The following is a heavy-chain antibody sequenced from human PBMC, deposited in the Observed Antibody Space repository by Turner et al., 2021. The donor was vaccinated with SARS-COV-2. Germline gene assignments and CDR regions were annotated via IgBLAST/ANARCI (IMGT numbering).Heavy chain of an antibody. D-gene: IGHD1-1*01. CDR3: AKQRDGYNSPFDY. Sequence: QVQLVESGGGVVQPGRSLRLSCAASGFTFSDFAMHWVRQAPGKGLEWVAVISYDGTNKYYLDSVRGRFTISRDNSKNTLYLQMNSLRADDTAVFYCAKQRDGYNSPFDYWGQGALVSVSS. J-gene: IGHJ4*02. CDR1: GFTFSDFA. CDR2: ISYDGTNK. V-gene: IGHV3-30*18.